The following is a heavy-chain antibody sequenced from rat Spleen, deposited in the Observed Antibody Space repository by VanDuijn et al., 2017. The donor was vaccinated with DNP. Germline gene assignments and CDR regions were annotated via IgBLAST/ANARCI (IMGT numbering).Heavy chain of an antibody. CDR2: MWTGGGT. J-gene: IGHJ4*01. CDR3: ARYSTSFVMDA. CDR1: GFSLTSYH. D-gene: IGHD1-2*01. V-gene: IGHV2-43*01. Sequence: QVQLKESGPGLVQPSQTLSLTCTVSGFSLTSYHVSWFRQPPGKGLEWLGVMWTGGGTAYNSLLKSRLSISRDTSKSKVFLKMNSLQTEDTATYYCARYSTSFVMDAWGQGTSVTVSS.